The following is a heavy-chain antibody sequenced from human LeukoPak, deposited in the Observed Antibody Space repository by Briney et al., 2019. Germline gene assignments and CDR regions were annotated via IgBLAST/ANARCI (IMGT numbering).Heavy chain of an antibody. CDR3: ARGVRLSSSWYGPTFDY. Sequence: SETLSLTCAVYVGSFSGYYWSWIRQPPGKGLEWIGEINHIGSTNYNPSLKSRVTISVDASKNKFSLKLSSVTAADTAVYYCARGVRLSSSWYGPTFDYRGQGTLVTVSS. CDR2: INHIGST. V-gene: IGHV4-34*01. J-gene: IGHJ4*02. CDR1: VGSFSGYY. D-gene: IGHD6-13*01.